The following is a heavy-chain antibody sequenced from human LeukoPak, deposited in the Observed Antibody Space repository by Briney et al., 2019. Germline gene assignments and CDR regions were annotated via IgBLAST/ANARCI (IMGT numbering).Heavy chain of an antibody. J-gene: IGHJ3*02. Sequence: TSETLSLTCAVSGYSISSGYYWGWIRQPPAKGLEWFGSIYHSGSTYYSPSLKSRITISVDTSKNQFSLKLSSVTAADTAVYYCARWDSGEWFHDAFDIWGQGTMVTVSS. CDR3: ARWDSGEWFHDAFDI. V-gene: IGHV4-38-2*01. D-gene: IGHD3-3*01. CDR1: GYSISSGYY. CDR2: IYHSGST.